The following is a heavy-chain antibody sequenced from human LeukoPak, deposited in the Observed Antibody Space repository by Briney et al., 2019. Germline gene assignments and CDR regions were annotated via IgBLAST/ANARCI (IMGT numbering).Heavy chain of an antibody. CDR3: ARGGTVFDY. D-gene: IGHD2-15*01. Sequence: ASVTVSFMASGYTFTIYAMNWVRQAPGQGLEWMGWINTNTGNPTYAQGFTGRFVFSLDTSVSTAYLQISSLKAEDTAVYYCARGGTVFDYWGQGTLVTVSS. CDR1: GYTFTIYA. J-gene: IGHJ4*02. V-gene: IGHV7-4-1*02. CDR2: INTNTGNP.